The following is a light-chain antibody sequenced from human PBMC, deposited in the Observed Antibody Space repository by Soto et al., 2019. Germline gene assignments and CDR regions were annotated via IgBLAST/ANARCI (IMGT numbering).Light chain of an antibody. CDR1: SSDVGNYNL. Sequence: QSALTQPASVSGSPGQSITISCTGTSSDVGNYNLVSWYQQHPDKAPKFIIYEVSKRPSGVSDRFSGSKSGNTASLTISGLQAEDEADYYCCSYAGSSSVLFGGGTQLTVL. V-gene: IGLV2-23*02. CDR3: CSYAGSSSVL. CDR2: EVS. J-gene: IGLJ2*01.